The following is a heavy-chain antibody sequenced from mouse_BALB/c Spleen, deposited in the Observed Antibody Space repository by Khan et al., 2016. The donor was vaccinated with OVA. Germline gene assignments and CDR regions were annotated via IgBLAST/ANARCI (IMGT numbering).Heavy chain of an antibody. J-gene: IGHJ3*01. CDR1: GFNMKDTY. CDR2: IDPANGNT. V-gene: IGHV14-3*02. Sequence: EVELVESGAELVKPGASVKLSCTASGFNMKDTYMHWVKQRPEQGLEWIGRIDPANGNTKYDPKFQDKATITADTSSNTAYLQLSSLTSEDTAVYYCVRDYWDVFAYWGQGTLVTVS. CDR3: VRDYWDVFAY. D-gene: IGHD4-1*01.